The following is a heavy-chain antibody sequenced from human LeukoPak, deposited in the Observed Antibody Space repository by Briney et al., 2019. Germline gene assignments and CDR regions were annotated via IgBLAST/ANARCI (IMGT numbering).Heavy chain of an antibody. D-gene: IGHD1-26*01. CDR3: ALDIVGPTAWHYGY. V-gene: IGHV4-34*01. J-gene: IGHJ4*02. CDR1: GGSFSGYY. CDR2: INHSGST. Sequence: PSETLSLTCAVYGGSFSGYYWSWIRQPPGKGLEWIGEINHSGSTNYNPSLKSRVTISVDTSKNQFSLKLSSVTAADTAVYYCALDIVGPTAWHYGYWGQGTLVTVSS.